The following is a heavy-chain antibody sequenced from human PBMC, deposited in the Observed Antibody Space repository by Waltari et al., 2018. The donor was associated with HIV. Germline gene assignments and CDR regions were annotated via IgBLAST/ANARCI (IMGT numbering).Heavy chain of an antibody. D-gene: IGHD3-3*01. CDR1: GFTFSSYW. CDR2: VSSYGNST. V-gene: IGHV3-74*03. Sequence: EVKLVESGGRLVQPRGSLRLSCVASGFTFSSYWMHWVRQAPGKGLVWISRVSSYGNSTVYADSVKGRFTISRDNAKNTLFLQMNSLRVEDTAVYFCARSLYYDFWSAYPPDYWGQGTRVTVSS. J-gene: IGHJ4*02. CDR3: ARSLYYDFWSAYPPDY.